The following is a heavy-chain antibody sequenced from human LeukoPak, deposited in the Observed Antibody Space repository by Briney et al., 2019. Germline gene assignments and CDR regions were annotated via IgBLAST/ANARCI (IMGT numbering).Heavy chain of an antibody. CDR1: GYTSLRYG. D-gene: IGHD4/OR15-4a*01. J-gene: IGHJ3*02. V-gene: IGHV1-18*01. Sequence: GASVKVSCKASGYTSLRYGINWVRQAPGHGLEWMGWVSAYNGNTNYAQKLQGRVTMTTDTSTSTAYMELRSLRSDDTAVYYCARGRDYPDAFDIWGQGTMVTVSS. CDR3: ARGRDYPDAFDI. CDR2: VSAYNGNT.